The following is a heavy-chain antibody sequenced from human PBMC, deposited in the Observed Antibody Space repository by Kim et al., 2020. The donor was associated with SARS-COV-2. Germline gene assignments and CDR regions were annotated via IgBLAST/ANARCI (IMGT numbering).Heavy chain of an antibody. CDR1: GFTFSSYE. J-gene: IGHJ4*02. CDR2: ISSSGSTI. V-gene: IGHV3-48*03. CDR3: AKTRAGYSGYYFDY. D-gene: IGHD5-12*01. Sequence: GGSLRLSCAASGFTFSSYEMNWVRQAPGKGLEWVSYISSSGSTIYYADSVKGRFTISRDNAKNSLYLQMNSLRAEDTAVYYCAKTRAGYSGYYFDYWGQGTLVTVSS.